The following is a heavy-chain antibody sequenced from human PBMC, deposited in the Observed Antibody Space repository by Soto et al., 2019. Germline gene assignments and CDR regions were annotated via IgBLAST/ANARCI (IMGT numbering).Heavy chain of an antibody. CDR2: IYYSGST. J-gene: IGHJ6*03. V-gene: IGHV4-39*01. CDR3: ASNYYDFWSGYLPKYYYYYYMDV. Sequence: PSETLSLTCTVSGGSISSSSYYWGWIRQPPEKGLEWIGSIYYSGSTYYNPSLKSRVTISVDTSKNQFSLKLSPVTAADTAVYYCASNYYDFWSGYLPKYYYYYYMDVWGKGTTVS. D-gene: IGHD3-3*01. CDR1: GGSISSSSYY.